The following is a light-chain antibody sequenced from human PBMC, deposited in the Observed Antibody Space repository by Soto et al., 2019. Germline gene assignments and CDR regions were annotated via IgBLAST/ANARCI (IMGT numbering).Light chain of an antibody. V-gene: IGLV2-14*01. Sequence: QSALTQPASVSGSPGQSITISCTGTSTDIGVYSHVSWYLHHPGQAPQLLIYDVHNRPSGISARFSGSKSGNTASLTISGLQPEDTALYYCCSYTRSGTLSFGGGTKVTVL. J-gene: IGLJ2*01. CDR3: CSYTRSGTLS. CDR1: STDIGVYSH. CDR2: DVH.